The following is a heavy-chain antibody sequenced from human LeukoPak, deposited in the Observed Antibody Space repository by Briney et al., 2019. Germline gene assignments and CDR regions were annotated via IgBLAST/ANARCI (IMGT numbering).Heavy chain of an antibody. J-gene: IGHJ4*02. Sequence: GASVKVSCKASGYTFTSYYMHWVRQAPGKGLEWMGGFDPENGETVHAQKFQGRVSMTEDTSTDTAYMELSSLRSEDTAMYYCATSYFDILTGYRPLSYWGQGTLVTVSS. CDR2: FDPENGET. D-gene: IGHD3-9*01. CDR3: ATSYFDILTGYRPLSY. CDR1: GYTFTSYY. V-gene: IGHV1-24*01.